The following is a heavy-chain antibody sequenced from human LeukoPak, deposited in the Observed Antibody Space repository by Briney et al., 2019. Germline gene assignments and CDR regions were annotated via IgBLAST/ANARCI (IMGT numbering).Heavy chain of an antibody. J-gene: IGHJ4*02. D-gene: IGHD2-15*01. Sequence: GGSLRLSRAASGLTFSSHWMHWVRQAPGKGLEWMTVISFHGRDKFYADSMKGRLTISRDDSQNSLFMEMNSLRAEDTAVYYCVRQDCSAGSCYLDYWGQGILVTVSS. V-gene: IGHV3-30*01. CDR2: ISFHGRDK. CDR3: VRQDCSAGSCYLDY. CDR1: GLTFSSHW.